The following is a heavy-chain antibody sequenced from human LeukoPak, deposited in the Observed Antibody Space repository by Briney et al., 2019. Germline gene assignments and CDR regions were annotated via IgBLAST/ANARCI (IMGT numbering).Heavy chain of an antibody. CDR3: ARTLTQYDSFDP. V-gene: IGHV6-1*01. D-gene: IGHD2/OR15-2a*01. CDR2: TYYRSTWYN. J-gene: IGHJ5*02. CDR1: GDSVSSNSVT. Sequence: PSQTLSLTCAISGDSVSSNSVTWNWIRQSPSRGLEWLGRTYYRSTWYNDYAVSVRGRITVNPDTSKNQFSLHLTSVTPEDTAVYSCARTLTQYDSFDPWGQGILVTVSS.